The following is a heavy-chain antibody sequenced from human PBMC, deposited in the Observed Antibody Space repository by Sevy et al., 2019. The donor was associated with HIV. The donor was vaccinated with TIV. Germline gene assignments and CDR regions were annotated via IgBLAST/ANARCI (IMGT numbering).Heavy chain of an antibody. Sequence: GGSLRLSCAASGFTFSDYAMTWVRQAPGKGLEWVSAISGRGDKTFDTDSVKGRFTISRDSSKTTLSLQMNNLRVEDTAVYYCARDGVGATRLMRSLVRGQGTLVTVSS. CDR3: ARDGVGATRLMRSLV. CDR1: GFTFSDYA. D-gene: IGHD1-26*01. CDR2: ISGRGDKT. V-gene: IGHV3-23*01. J-gene: IGHJ4*02.